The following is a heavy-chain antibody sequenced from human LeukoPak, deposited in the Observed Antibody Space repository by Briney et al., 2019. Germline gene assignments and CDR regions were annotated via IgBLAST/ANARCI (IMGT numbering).Heavy chain of an antibody. Sequence: TSETLSLTCAVYGGSFSGYYWSWIRQPPGKGLEWIGETNHSGSTNYNPSLKSRVTISVDTSKNQFSLKLSSVTAADTAVYYCARGPGSGWYGVYFFWGQGTLVTVSS. CDR1: GGSFSGYY. CDR2: TNHSGST. D-gene: IGHD6-19*01. V-gene: IGHV4-34*01. CDR3: ARGPGSGWYGVYFF. J-gene: IGHJ4*02.